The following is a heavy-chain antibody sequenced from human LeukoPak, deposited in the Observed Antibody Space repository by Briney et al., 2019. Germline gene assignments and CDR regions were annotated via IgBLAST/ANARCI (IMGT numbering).Heavy chain of an antibody. Sequence: GGSLRLSCAASGFTFSIYTMNWVRQAPGKGLEWVSSISSSSTYMFYADSVKGRLTISRDNTKNSLYLQMNSLRAEDTAVYYCARVRDLYRDYWGQGTLVTVSS. V-gene: IGHV3-21*01. CDR2: ISSSSTYM. CDR3: ARVRDLYRDY. D-gene: IGHD2-2*02. CDR1: GFTFSIYT. J-gene: IGHJ4*02.